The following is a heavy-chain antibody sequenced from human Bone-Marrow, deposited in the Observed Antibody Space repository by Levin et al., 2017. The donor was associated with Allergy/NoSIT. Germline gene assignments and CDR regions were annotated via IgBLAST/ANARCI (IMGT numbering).Heavy chain of an antibody. D-gene: IGHD3-22*01. CDR2: IAPDGSQK. J-gene: IGHJ4*02. Sequence: GGSLRLSCAASGFTFSGSWMTWVRQAPGKGLEFVANIAPDGSQKYYGDSVKGRFTISRDSAGISLYLHMNDLRVEDTAVYYCATDRGWLSFDRWGQGTLVTVSS. CDR3: ATDRGWLSFDR. V-gene: IGHV3-7*01. CDR1: GFTFSGSW.